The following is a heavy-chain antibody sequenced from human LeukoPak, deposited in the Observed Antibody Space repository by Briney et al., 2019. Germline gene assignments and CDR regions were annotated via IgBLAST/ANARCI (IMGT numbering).Heavy chain of an antibody. D-gene: IGHD3-10*01. CDR1: GYSFTNFG. Sequence: ASVKVSCKASGYSFTNFGFSWLRQAPGQGLEWVGWISAYTGNTNYAQKLQGRVTMTTDTSASTAHMELRGLSADDTAVYYCARDQSSGSGSYQDHWGQGTLVTVSS. J-gene: IGHJ4*02. V-gene: IGHV1-18*01. CDR2: ISAYTGNT. CDR3: ARDQSSGSGSYQDH.